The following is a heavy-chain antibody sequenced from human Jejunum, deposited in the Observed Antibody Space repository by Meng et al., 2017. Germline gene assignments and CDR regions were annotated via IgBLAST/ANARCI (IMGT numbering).Heavy chain of an antibody. Sequence: QVELLGSGPGLVRLSGPLSVTCSITCGFVNSCSYYGSWIRHPPGKGLEWIGYMYFSGSTNYNAPLKSRVTISVDTSKKQFSLKLASVTAADTAVYYCARGHFDKYFDSWGQGTLVTVSS. D-gene: IGHD3-22*01. CDR1: CGFVNSCSYY. CDR3: ARGHFDKYFDS. J-gene: IGHJ4*02. V-gene: IGHV4-61*01. CDR2: MYFSGST.